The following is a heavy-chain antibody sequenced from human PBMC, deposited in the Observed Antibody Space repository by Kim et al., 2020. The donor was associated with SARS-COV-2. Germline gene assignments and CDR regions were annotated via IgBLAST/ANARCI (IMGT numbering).Heavy chain of an antibody. CDR1: GFSFSSYA. V-gene: IGHV3-23*03. Sequence: GGSLRLSCAASGFSFSSYAMSWVRQAPGKGLEWVSVIYSGGSSTYYADSVKGRFTISRDNSKNTLYLQMNSLRAEDTAVYYCAKDQGQSYLDYWGQGTLVTVSS. D-gene: IGHD4-4*01. CDR2: IYSGGSST. J-gene: IGHJ4*02. CDR3: AKDQGQSYLDY.